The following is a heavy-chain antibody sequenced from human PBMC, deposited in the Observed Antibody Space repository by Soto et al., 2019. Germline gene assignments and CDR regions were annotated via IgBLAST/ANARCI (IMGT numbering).Heavy chain of an antibody. J-gene: IGHJ6*02. CDR3: ARDTGYSSSWYRYYGMDV. D-gene: IGHD6-13*01. CDR1: GFTFSSYA. V-gene: IGHV3-30-3*01. CDR2: ISYDGSNK. Sequence: PGGSLRLSCAASGFTFSSYAMHWVRQAPGKGLEWVAVISYDGSNKYYADSVKGRFTISRDNSKNTLYLQMNSLRAEDTAVYYCARDTGYSSSWYRYYGMDVWGQGTTVTVSS.